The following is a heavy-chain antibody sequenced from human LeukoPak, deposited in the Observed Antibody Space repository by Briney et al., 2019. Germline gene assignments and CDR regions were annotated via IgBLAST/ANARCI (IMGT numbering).Heavy chain of an antibody. V-gene: IGHV4-34*01. CDR2: INHSGST. CDR3: ARKRRDGYNYGY. J-gene: IGHJ4*02. CDR1: GGSFSGYY. Sequence: SETPSLTCAVYGGSFSGYYWSWIRQPPGKGLEWIGEINHSGSTNYNPSLKSRVTISVDTSKNQFSLKLSSVTAADTAVYYCARKRRDGYNYGYWGQGTLVTVSS. D-gene: IGHD5-24*01.